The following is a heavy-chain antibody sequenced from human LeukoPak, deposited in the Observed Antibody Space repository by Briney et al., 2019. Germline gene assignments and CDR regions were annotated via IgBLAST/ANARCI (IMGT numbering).Heavy chain of an antibody. CDR2: LYTSGST. CDR3: ARGRPAATPMDY. D-gene: IGHD2-2*01. Sequence: SETLSLTPTVSGGSLCSSYWSCMPPPAGKRLECSGRLYTSGSTNYNPPHKSRDKLSVDTSKNQFSLKLSCVTAADTAVYYCARGRPAATPMDYWGQGMLVNVSS. J-gene: IGHJ4*02. CDR1: GGSLCSSY. V-gene: IGHV4-4*07.